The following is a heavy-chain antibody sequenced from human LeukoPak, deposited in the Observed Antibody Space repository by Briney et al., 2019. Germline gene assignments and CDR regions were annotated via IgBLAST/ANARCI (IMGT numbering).Heavy chain of an antibody. D-gene: IGHD3-9*01. Sequence: GGSLRLSCAASGFSFNTYSMNWVRQAPGKGLEWVSSISSSSTYIYFADSVKGRFTVSRDNAKNSLYLQMNSLRAEDTAVYYCARGWWDILTGYLPPFDYWGQGTLVTVSS. J-gene: IGHJ4*02. CDR2: ISSSSTYI. CDR1: GFSFNTYS. V-gene: IGHV3-21*01. CDR3: ARGWWDILTGYLPPFDY.